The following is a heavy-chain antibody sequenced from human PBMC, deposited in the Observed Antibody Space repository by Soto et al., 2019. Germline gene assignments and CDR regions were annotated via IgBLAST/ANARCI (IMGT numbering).Heavy chain of an antibody. CDR1: GASISGFY. V-gene: IGHV4-4*07. CDR3: VRDGTKTLRAWFDP. D-gene: IGHD1-1*01. Sequence: SETLSLTCTVSGASISGFYWSWIRKSAGKGLEWIGRIYATGTTDYNPSLKSRVMMSVDTSKKQFSLKLRSVTAADTAVYYCVRDGTKTLRAWFDPWGQGISVTVSS. J-gene: IGHJ5*02. CDR2: IYATGTT.